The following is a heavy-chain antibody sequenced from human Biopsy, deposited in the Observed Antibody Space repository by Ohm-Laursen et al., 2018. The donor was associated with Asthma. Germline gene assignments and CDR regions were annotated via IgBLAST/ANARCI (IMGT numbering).Heavy chain of an antibody. D-gene: IGHD3-9*01. Sequence: ASVKVSCKASGYNFISFAIHWVRQAPGQRLEWMGWVNTGNGDTKYSQKFQGRVTITRDTSASTAYMDLRSLRSEDTAMYHCARTYYDFLTGQVKDVFGVWGQGTMVTVSS. CDR2: VNTGNGDT. CDR1: GYNFISFA. V-gene: IGHV1-3*04. CDR3: ARTYYDFLTGQVKDVFGV. J-gene: IGHJ3*01.